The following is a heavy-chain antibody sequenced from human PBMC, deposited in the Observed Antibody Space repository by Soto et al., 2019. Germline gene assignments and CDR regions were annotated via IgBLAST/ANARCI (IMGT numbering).Heavy chain of an antibody. J-gene: IGHJ3*02. V-gene: IGHV5-51*01. CDR1: GYSFTSYW. Sequence: EVQLVQSGAEVKKPGESLKISCKGSGYSFTSYWIGWVRQMPGKGLEWMGIIYPGDSDTRYSPSFQGQVTISADKSISTACLQWSSLKASDTAMDYCAGQMRPYGDYGVGAFDIWGQGTMVTVSS. CDR2: IYPGDSDT. CDR3: AGQMRPYGDYGVGAFDI. D-gene: IGHD4-17*01.